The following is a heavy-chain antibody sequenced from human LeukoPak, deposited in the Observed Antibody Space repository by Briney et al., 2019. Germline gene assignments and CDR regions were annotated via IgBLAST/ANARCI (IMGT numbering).Heavy chain of an antibody. Sequence: PSETLSLTCTVSGGSISSSSYYWGWIRQPPGKGLEWIGYIYYSGSTNYNPSLKSRVTISVDTSKNQFSLKLSSVTAADTAVCYCARGGSSWSQSYFDYWGQGTLVTVSS. CDR3: ARGGSSWSQSYFDY. CDR2: IYYSGST. J-gene: IGHJ4*02. CDR1: GGSISSSSYY. D-gene: IGHD6-13*01. V-gene: IGHV4-61*05.